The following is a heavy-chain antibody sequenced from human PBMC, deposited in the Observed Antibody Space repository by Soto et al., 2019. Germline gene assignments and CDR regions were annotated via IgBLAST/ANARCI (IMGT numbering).Heavy chain of an antibody. D-gene: IGHD2-15*01. CDR1: GYTFTRYT. V-gene: IGHV1-3*01. Sequence: QVQLVQSGAEVKKPGASVKISCKASGYTFTRYTMNWVRQAPGQRLEWMGWINPDNGNTKSSQKFQDRVIITRDTSASTAYMALSSLRSEYTAVYYCARGIATGQLAPWGQGTLVTVSS. J-gene: IGHJ5*02. CDR2: INPDNGNT. CDR3: ARGIATGQLAP.